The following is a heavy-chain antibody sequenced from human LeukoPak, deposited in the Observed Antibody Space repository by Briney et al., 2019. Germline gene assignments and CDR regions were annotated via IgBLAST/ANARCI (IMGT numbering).Heavy chain of an antibody. CDR3: ARHNLERLAFDI. CDR1: GGSISSSSYY. V-gene: IGHV4-39*07. CDR2: IYYSGST. J-gene: IGHJ3*02. D-gene: IGHD1-1*01. Sequence: SETLSLTCTVSGGSISSSSYYWGWIRQPPGNGLEWIGSIYYSGSTYYNPSLKSRVTISVDTSKNQFSLKLSSVTAADTAVYYCARHNLERLAFDIWGQGTMVTVSS.